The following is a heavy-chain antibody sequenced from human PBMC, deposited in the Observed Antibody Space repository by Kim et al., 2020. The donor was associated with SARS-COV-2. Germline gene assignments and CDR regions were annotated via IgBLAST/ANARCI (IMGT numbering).Heavy chain of an antibody. D-gene: IGHD5-18*01. Sequence: GGSLRLSCAASGFTFSGYGMHWVRQAPGKGLEWVAVIWYDGSNKYYADSVKGRFTISRDNSKNTLYLQMNSLRAEDAAVYYCAREILLGGIQPGYWGQGTLVTVSS. CDR1: GFTFSGYG. CDR2: IWYDGSNK. CDR3: AREILLGGIQPGY. J-gene: IGHJ4*02. V-gene: IGHV3-33*01.